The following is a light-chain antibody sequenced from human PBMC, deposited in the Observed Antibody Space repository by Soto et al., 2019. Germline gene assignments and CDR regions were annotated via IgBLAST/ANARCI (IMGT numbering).Light chain of an antibody. CDR1: QSISSR. CDR3: KQYDSYSWT. V-gene: IGKV1-5*03. Sequence: DIQMTQSPSTLSASVGDRVTITCRASQSISSRLAWYQQKPGKVPKLLIYKASSLESGVPSRFSGSGSGTEFTLTISSLQPDDFASYYYKQYDSYSWTFGQGTKVEI. CDR2: KAS. J-gene: IGKJ1*01.